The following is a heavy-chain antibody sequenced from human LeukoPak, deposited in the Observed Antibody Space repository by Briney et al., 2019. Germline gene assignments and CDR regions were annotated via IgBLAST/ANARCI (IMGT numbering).Heavy chain of an antibody. D-gene: IGHD6-19*01. J-gene: IGHJ4*02. CDR1: GGSMSPYH. CDR3: ARAVSGRFDY. V-gene: IGHV4-59*08. Sequence: SETLSLTCTVAGGSMSPYHWGWVRQPPGEGVKWTGYIYYSGSTNYNPSLNSRVTISVDTSKNQFSPRLSAVTAADTAIYYCARAVSGRFDYWGQGTLVTVSS. CDR2: IYYSGST.